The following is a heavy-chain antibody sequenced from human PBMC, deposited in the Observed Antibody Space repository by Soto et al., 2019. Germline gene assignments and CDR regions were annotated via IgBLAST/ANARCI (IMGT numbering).Heavy chain of an antibody. CDR2: ISGSGGST. CDR3: AKAFGYSNTWYARNWFDP. D-gene: IGHD6-13*01. V-gene: IGHV3-23*01. J-gene: IGHJ5*02. Sequence: GGSLRLSCAASGFTFTSDAMSWVRQAPGKGLEWVSAISGSGGSTNYADSVKGRFTISRDNSKSTLYLHMNSLRAEDTAVYYCAKAFGYSNTWYARNWFDPWGQGTLVTVSS. CDR1: GFTFTSDA.